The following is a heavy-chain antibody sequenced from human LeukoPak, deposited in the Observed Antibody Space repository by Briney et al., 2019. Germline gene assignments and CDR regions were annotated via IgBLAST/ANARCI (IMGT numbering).Heavy chain of an antibody. CDR2: IYPGDSDT. Sequence: AGESLKISCKGSGYSFTSYWIGWVRQMPGKGLEWMGIIYPGDSDTRYSPSFQGQVTISADKSISTAYLQWSSLKASDTAMYYCARQEGSGWYNYGMDVWGQGTTVTVSS. CDR1: GYSFTSYW. CDR3: ARQEGSGWYNYGMDV. V-gene: IGHV5-51*01. D-gene: IGHD6-19*01. J-gene: IGHJ6*02.